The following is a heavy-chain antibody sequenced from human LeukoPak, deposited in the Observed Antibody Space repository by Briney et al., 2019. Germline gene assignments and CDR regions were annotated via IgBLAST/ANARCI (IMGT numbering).Heavy chain of an antibody. V-gene: IGHV4-34*01. CDR2: INHSGST. D-gene: IGHD4-23*01. CDR3: ATYDYGGAEYFQH. CDR1: GGSFSGYY. Sequence: SETLSLTCAVYGGSFSGYYWSWIRQPPGKGLEWIGEINHSGSTNYNPSLKSRVTISVDTSKNQSSLKLSSVTAADTAVYYCATYDYGGAEYFQHWGQGTLVTVSS. J-gene: IGHJ1*01.